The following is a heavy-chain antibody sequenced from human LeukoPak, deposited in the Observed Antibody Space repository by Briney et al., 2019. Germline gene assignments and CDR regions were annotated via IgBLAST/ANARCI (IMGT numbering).Heavy chain of an antibody. CDR1: GGSINNDF. Sequence: SETLSLTCTVSGGSINNDFLTWVRQPAGKALEWIGRLYTSGSTTYNPSLKSRVTMSLDTSMTQFSLKLKSVTAADTAVYYCAGSSGPNNYFDYWGQGTLVTVSS. CDR2: LYTSGST. V-gene: IGHV4-4*07. D-gene: IGHD6-19*01. J-gene: IGHJ4*02. CDR3: AGSSGPNNYFDY.